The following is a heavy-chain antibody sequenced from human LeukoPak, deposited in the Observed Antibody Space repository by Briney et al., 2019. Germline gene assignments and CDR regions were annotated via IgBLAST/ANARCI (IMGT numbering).Heavy chain of an antibody. D-gene: IGHD3-22*01. V-gene: IGHV5-51*01. CDR2: IYPGDSDT. Sequence: GESLKISCKGSGYSFTSYWIGWVRQVPGKGLEWMGIIYPGDSDTRYSPSFQGQVTISADKSISTAYLQWSSLKASDTAMYYCARTYYYDSSGYSYFDYWGQGTLVTVSS. CDR1: GYSFTSYW. J-gene: IGHJ4*02. CDR3: ARTYYYDSSGYSYFDY.